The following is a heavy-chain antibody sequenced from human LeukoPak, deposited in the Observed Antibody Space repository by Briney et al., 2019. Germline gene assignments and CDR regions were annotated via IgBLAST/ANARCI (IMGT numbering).Heavy chain of an antibody. Sequence: GASVKVSCKASGYTFTSYAMNWVRQAPGQGLEWMGWINTNTGNPTYAQGFTGRFVFSLDTSVSTAYLQISSLRAEDTAVYYCAREGGSWYGRAFDIWGQGTMVTVSS. J-gene: IGHJ3*02. CDR2: INTNTGNP. D-gene: IGHD6-13*01. CDR1: GYTFTSYA. CDR3: AREGGSWYGRAFDI. V-gene: IGHV7-4-1*02.